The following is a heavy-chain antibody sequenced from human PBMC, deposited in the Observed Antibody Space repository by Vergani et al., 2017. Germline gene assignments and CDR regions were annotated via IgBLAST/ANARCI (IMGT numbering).Heavy chain of an antibody. V-gene: IGHV3-23*01. D-gene: IGHD3-10*01. Sequence: EVQLLESGGGLVQPGGSLRLSCAASGFTFSSYAMSWVRQAPGKGLEWVSAISGSGGSTYYADSVKGRFTISRDNSKNTLYLQMNSLRAEDTAVYYCAKDGELAVTMVRGVIITSYYYYYMDVWGKGTTVTVSS. J-gene: IGHJ6*03. CDR2: ISGSGGST. CDR1: GFTFSSYA. CDR3: AKDGELAVTMVRGVIITSYYYYYMDV.